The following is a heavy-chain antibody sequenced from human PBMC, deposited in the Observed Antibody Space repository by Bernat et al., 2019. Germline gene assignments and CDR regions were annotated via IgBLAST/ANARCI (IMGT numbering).Heavy chain of an antibody. CDR1: GFTFSSYA. CDR2: ISYDGSNK. CDR3: ARDAVNYYGSNVRGYFDY. V-gene: IGHV3-30-3*01. J-gene: IGHJ4*02. D-gene: IGHD3-10*01. Sequence: QVQLVESGGGVVQPGRSLRLSCAASGFTFSSYAMHWVRQAPGKGLEWVAVISYDGSNKYYADSVKGRFTIPRDNSKNTLYLQMNSLRAEDTAVYYCARDAVNYYGSNVRGYFDYWGQGTLVTVSS.